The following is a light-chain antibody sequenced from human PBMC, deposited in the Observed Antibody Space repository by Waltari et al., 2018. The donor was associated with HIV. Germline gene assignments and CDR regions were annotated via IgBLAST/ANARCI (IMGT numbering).Light chain of an antibody. CDR2: ATS. Sequence: DIQMSQSPPSLSVAVVDPVTISCRASQDIVFWVNWYQQKPGRAPKLLISATSALQSGVPSRFAGGGYGTSFTLTITGPRPEDIALYFCQQSYSLPYTFGQGTKLEIK. J-gene: IGKJ2*01. CDR3: QQSYSLPYT. CDR1: QDIVFW. V-gene: IGKV1-39*01.